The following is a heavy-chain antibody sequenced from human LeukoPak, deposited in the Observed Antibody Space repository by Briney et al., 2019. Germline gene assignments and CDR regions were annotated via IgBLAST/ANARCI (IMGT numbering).Heavy chain of an antibody. V-gene: IGHV4-34*01. CDR2: INHSGST. J-gene: IGHJ4*02. CDR1: GGSFSGYY. Sequence: SETLSLTRAVYGGSFSGYYWSWIRQPPGKGLEWIGEINHSGSTNYNPSLKSRVTISVDTSKNQFSLKLSSVTAADTAVYYCAIIMITFGGVIVDDYWGQGTLVTVSS. CDR3: AIIMITFGGVIVDDY. D-gene: IGHD3-16*02.